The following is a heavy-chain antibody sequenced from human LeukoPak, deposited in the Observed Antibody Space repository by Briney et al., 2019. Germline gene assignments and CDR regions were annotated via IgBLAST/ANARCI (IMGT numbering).Heavy chain of an antibody. Sequence: GGSLRLSCATSGFTFDKYGIHWVRQAPGKGLEWVAVIWHDGSRTHYADSLKGRFTISRDNSKDTAFLQMNSLTVEDTATYYCAGAISRGAGIDSWGQGTLVTVSS. D-gene: IGHD1-26*01. CDR2: IWHDGSRT. CDR1: GFTFDKYG. V-gene: IGHV3-33*03. J-gene: IGHJ4*02. CDR3: AGAISRGAGIDS.